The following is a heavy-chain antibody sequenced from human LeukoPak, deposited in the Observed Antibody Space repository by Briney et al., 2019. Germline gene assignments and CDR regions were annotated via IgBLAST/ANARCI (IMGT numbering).Heavy chain of an antibody. J-gene: IGHJ3*02. CDR1: GGSFSGYY. D-gene: IGHD3-3*01. CDR2: IHPDGTT. Sequence: SETLSLTCAVYGGSFSGYYLTWIRQPSGKGLEWIGEIHPDGTTNYNPSLKSRVTISTDTSKNQFPLKLSSVTAADTAVYYCARDDNDFWSGIDAFDIWGQGTMVTVSS. V-gene: IGHV4-34*01. CDR3: ARDDNDFWSGIDAFDI.